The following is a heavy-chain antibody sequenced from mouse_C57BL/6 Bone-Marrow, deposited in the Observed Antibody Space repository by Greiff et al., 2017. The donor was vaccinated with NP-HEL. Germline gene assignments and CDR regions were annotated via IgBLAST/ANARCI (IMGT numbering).Heavy chain of an antibody. Sequence: VKLMESGAELARPGASVKMSCKASGYTFTSYTMHWVKQRPGQGLEWIGYINPSSGYTKYNQKFKDKATLTADKSSSTAYMQLSSLTSEDSAVYYCARWPYYGNFAWFAYWGQGTLVTVSA. CDR2: INPSSGYT. CDR1: GYTFTSYT. J-gene: IGHJ3*01. V-gene: IGHV1-4*01. D-gene: IGHD2-10*01. CDR3: ARWPYYGNFAWFAY.